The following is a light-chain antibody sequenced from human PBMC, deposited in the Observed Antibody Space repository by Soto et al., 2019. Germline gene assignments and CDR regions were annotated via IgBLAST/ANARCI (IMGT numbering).Light chain of an antibody. Sequence: QSVLTQPPSVSAAPGQKVTISCSGSGSNIGKDFVSWYYHLPGTAPKLLIYDNDKRPSGIPDRFSGSKSGTTATLGITGLQTGDEADYYCATWDNNLNSGVFGGGTQLTVL. J-gene: IGLJ3*02. CDR2: DND. CDR1: GSNIGKDF. CDR3: ATWDNNLNSGV. V-gene: IGLV1-51*01.